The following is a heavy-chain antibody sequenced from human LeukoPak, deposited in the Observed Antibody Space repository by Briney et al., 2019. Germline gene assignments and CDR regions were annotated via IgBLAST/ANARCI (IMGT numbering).Heavy chain of an antibody. D-gene: IGHD2-15*01. CDR1: GFTFSSYG. CDR3: AKDSELYCSGGTCYWGLDY. V-gene: IGHV3-30*02. CDR2: IRYDGSNK. J-gene: IGHJ4*02. Sequence: PGGSLRLSCAASGFTFSSYGMHWVRQAPGKGLEGVAFIRYDGSNKYYEDSVKGRFTISRDNSKNTLYLQMNSLRAEDTAVYYCAKDSELYCSGGTCYWGLDYWGQGTLVTVSS.